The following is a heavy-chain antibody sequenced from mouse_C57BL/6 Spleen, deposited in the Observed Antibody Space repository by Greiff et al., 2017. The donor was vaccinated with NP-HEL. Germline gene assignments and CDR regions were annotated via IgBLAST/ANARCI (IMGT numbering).Heavy chain of an antibody. CDR2: ISDGGSYT. J-gene: IGHJ4*01. Sequence: EVMLVESGGGLVKPGGSLKLSCAASGFTFSSYAMSWVRQTPEKRLEWVATISDGGSYTYYPDNVKGRFTISRDNAKNNLYLQMSHLKSEDTAMYYCAREGGSSYLDYWGQGTSVTVSS. CDR3: AREGGSSYLDY. D-gene: IGHD1-1*01. CDR1: GFTFSSYA. V-gene: IGHV5-4*01.